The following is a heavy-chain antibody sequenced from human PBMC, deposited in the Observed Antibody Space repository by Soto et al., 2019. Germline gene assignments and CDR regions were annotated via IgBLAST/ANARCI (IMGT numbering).Heavy chain of an antibody. D-gene: IGHD2-2*01. CDR2: INHSGST. J-gene: IGHJ4*02. Sequence: PSETLSLTCTVYGGSFSGYYWSWIRQPPGKGLEWIGEINHSGSTNYNPSLKSRVTISVDTSKNQFSLKLSSVTAADTAVYYCARGFKGIVVVPAATNFDYWGQGTLVTVSS. V-gene: IGHV4-34*01. CDR1: GGSFSGYY. CDR3: ARGFKGIVVVPAATNFDY.